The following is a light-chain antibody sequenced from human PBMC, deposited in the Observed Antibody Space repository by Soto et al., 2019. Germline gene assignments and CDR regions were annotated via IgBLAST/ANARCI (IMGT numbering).Light chain of an antibody. Sequence: EIVLTQSPATLSLSPGERATLSCRASQSVSSYLAWYQQKPGQAPRLLIYDASNRATGIPARFSGSVSGTDFTLTISRLEPEDFAVYYCQQRSNWRITFGQGTRLEIK. J-gene: IGKJ5*01. V-gene: IGKV3-11*01. CDR1: QSVSSY. CDR2: DAS. CDR3: QQRSNWRIT.